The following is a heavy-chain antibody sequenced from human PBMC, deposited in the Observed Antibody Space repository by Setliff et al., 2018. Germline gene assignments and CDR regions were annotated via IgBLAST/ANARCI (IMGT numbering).Heavy chain of an antibody. J-gene: IGHJ4*02. V-gene: IGHV1-18*01. CDR3: AADYYDSSGYGY. CDR1: GGTFSSYA. Sequence: ASVKVSCKASGGTFSSYAISWVRQAPGQGLEWMGWISAYNGNTIYAQKFQGRVTMTEDTSTDTAYMELSSLRSEDTAVYYCAADYYDSSGYGYWGQGTLVTVSS. CDR2: ISAYNGNT. D-gene: IGHD3-22*01.